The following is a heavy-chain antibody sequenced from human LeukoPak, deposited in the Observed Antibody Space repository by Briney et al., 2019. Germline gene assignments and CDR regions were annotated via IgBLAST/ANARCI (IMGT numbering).Heavy chain of an antibody. V-gene: IGHV1-2*02. J-gene: IGHJ4*02. CDR2: INPNSGGT. CDR1: GYTFTGYY. Sequence: GASAKVSCKASGYTFTGYYMHWVRQAPGQGLEWMGWINPNSGGTNYAQKFQGRVTMTRDTSISTAYMELSRLRSDDTAVYYCASPTSGSSSGYGYWGQGTLVTVSS. CDR3: ASPTSGSSSGYGY. D-gene: IGHD6-6*01.